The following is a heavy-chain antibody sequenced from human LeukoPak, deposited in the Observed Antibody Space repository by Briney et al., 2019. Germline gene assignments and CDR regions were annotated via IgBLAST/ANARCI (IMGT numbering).Heavy chain of an antibody. D-gene: IGHD2-2*01. CDR3: AKDLKEGFCSTTSCYGIDS. CDR2: ISGSGGST. V-gene: IGHV3-23*01. CDR1: GFTFSDYS. Sequence: TGGSLRLSCAASGFTFSDYSMNWVRQAPGKGLEWVSAISGSGGSTYYADSVKGRFTLSRDNSKNTLFLQMNSLRAEDTALYYCAKDLKEGFCSTTSCYGIDSWGQGTLVTVSS. J-gene: IGHJ4*02.